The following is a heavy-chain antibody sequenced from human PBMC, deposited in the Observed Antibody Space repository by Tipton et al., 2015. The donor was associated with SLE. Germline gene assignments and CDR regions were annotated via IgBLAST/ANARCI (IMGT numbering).Heavy chain of an antibody. Sequence: TLSLTCTVSGGPISSSSYYLGWIRQPPGKGLEWIVRLYYSGSTYYNPSLKSRVTISVDTSKNQFSLKLSSVTAADTAVYYCFLRYFDWLFSDAFDIWGQGTMVTVSS. V-gene: IGHV4-39*01. CDR3: FLRYFDWLFSDAFDI. D-gene: IGHD3-9*01. J-gene: IGHJ3*02. CDR2: LYYSGST. CDR1: GGPISSSSYY.